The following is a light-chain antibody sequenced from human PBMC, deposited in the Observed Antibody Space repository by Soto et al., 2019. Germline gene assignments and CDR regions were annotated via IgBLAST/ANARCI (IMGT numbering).Light chain of an antibody. J-gene: IGLJ3*02. CDR3: CSYAATFSV. Sequence: QSALTQPASVSGSPGQSITISCTGTSGDIGSYNRVSWYQQHPGKAPKLIIYEVTDRPSGVSYRFSGSKSGNTAPLTISGLQAEDEADYFCCSYAATFSVFGGGTKLTVL. CDR2: EVT. V-gene: IGLV2-23*02. CDR1: SGDIGSYNR.